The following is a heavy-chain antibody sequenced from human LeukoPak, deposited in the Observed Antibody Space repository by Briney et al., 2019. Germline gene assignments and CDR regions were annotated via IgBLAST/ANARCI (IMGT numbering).Heavy chain of an antibody. CDR3: ARAGYDFWSGTFDY. Sequence: GSLRLSCAASGFTFDDYGMSWVRQAPGKGLEWVSGINWNGGSTGYADSVKGRFAISRDNAKNSLYLQMNSLRAEDTALYYCARAGYDFWSGTFDYWGQGTLVTVSS. V-gene: IGHV3-20*04. D-gene: IGHD3-3*01. CDR2: INWNGGST. J-gene: IGHJ4*02. CDR1: GFTFDDYG.